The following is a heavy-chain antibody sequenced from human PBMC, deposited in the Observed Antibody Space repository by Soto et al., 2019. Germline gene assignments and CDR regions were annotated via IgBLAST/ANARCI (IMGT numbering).Heavy chain of an antibody. Sequence: SETLSLTCTVSGDSISSYYWSWIRQPAGKGLEWIGRIYTSGSTNYNPSLKSRVTMSVDTSKNQFSLKLSSVTAADTAVYYCARGWDYDYVWGRLAQNYYGMDVWGQGTTVTVSS. J-gene: IGHJ6*02. D-gene: IGHD3-16*01. V-gene: IGHV4-4*07. CDR1: GDSISSYY. CDR3: ARGWDYDYVWGRLAQNYYGMDV. CDR2: IYTSGST.